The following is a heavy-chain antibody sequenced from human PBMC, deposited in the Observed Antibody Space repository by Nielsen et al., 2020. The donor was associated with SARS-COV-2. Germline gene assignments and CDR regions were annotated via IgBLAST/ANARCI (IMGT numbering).Heavy chain of an antibody. V-gene: IGHV1-18*01. D-gene: IGHD1-14*01. CDR1: GYTFTSYG. J-gene: IGHJ5*02. CDR2: TSAYNGNT. CDR3: ARVPPLSVYRYQLSLQGDP. Sequence: ASVKVSCKASGYTFTSYGISWVRQAPGQGLDWMGWTSAYNGNTNYAQKFQGRVTMTTDTSTSTAYLELRSLRSDDTAVYYCARVPPLSVYRYQLSLQGDPWGQGTLVTVSS.